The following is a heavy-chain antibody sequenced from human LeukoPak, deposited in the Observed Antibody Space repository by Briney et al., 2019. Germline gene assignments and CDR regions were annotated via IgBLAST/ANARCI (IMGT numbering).Heavy chain of an antibody. CDR3: ARVAGSGWYGDY. Sequence: GGSLRLSCAASGFTFSSYAMSWTRQAPGKGLEWVSYISSSGSTIKYADSVKGRFTISRDTAKNSLYLQMNSLRAEDTAVYYCARVAGSGWYGDYWGQGTLVTVSS. J-gene: IGHJ4*02. D-gene: IGHD6-19*01. CDR2: ISSSGSTI. CDR1: GFTFSSYA. V-gene: IGHV3-11*01.